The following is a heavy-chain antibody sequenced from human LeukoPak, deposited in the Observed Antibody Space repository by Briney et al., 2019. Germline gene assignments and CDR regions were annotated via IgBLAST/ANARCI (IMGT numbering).Heavy chain of an antibody. CDR1: GFTFSSYG. D-gene: IGHD2-15*01. V-gene: IGHV3-33*03. CDR3: AQKGGADN. J-gene: IGHJ4*02. Sequence: PGGSLRLSCAASGFTFSSYGMHWVRQAPGKGLEWVAVIWYDGSNKYYADSVKGRFTISRDNAKNSLYLQMNSLRDEDTAVYYCAQKGGADNWGQGTLVTVSS. CDR2: IWYDGSNK.